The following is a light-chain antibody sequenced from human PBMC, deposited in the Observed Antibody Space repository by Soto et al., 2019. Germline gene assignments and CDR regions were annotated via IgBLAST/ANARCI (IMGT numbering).Light chain of an antibody. CDR3: QQYNLYPET. Sequence: IQLTQSPSTLSAYVGARVNITCRASQGFSTWLAWYQQKPGKAPRLLIFDASFLYGGVPSRFSGSGSGTEFTLTISGLQPDDFATYYCQQYNLYPETFGQGTKVDIK. CDR2: DAS. CDR1: QGFSTW. J-gene: IGKJ1*01. V-gene: IGKV1-5*01.